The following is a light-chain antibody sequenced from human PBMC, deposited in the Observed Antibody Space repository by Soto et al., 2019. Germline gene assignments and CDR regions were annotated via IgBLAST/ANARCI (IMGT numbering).Light chain of an antibody. Sequence: QAVVTQEPSLTVSPGGTVTLTCGSSTGAVTSGHYPYWFQQKPGQAPRTLIYDTSNRHSWTPARFSGSLLGGKAALTLSGAQPEDEDEYYCFLAYSGPRVFGGGTKLTVL. CDR2: DTS. CDR1: TGAVTSGHY. CDR3: FLAYSGPRV. J-gene: IGLJ2*01. V-gene: IGLV7-46*01.